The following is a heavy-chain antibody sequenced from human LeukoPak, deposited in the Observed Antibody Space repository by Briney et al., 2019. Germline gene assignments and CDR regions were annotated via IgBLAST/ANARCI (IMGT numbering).Heavy chain of an antibody. V-gene: IGHV3-23*01. CDR1: GFTFSSYA. CDR2: ISGSGGST. J-gene: IGHJ4*02. Sequence: PGGSLRLSCAASGFTFSSYAMSWVRQAPGKGLEWVSAISGSGGSTYYADSVKGRFTISRDNSKNTLYLQMNSLRAEDAAVYYCAMFQQLATVEGYWGQGTLVTVSS. D-gene: IGHD6-13*01. CDR3: AMFQQLATVEGY.